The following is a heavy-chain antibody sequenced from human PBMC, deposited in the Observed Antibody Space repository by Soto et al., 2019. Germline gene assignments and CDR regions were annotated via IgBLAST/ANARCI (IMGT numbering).Heavy chain of an antibody. CDR1: GYTFTSYY. Sequence: QVQLVQSGAEVKKPGASVKVACKASGYTFTSYYMHWVRQAPGQGLEWMGIINPSGGSTSYAQKFQGRVTMTRDTSTSTVYMELSSLTSEDTSVYYCARVPCSSTSCYYYYGMDVWGQGTTVTVSS. V-gene: IGHV1-46*01. CDR2: INPSGGST. D-gene: IGHD2-2*01. CDR3: ARVPCSSTSCYYYYGMDV. J-gene: IGHJ6*02.